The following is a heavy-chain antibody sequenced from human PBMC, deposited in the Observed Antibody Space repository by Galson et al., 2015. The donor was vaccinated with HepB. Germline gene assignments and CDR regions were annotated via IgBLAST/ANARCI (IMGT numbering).Heavy chain of an antibody. Sequence: SLRLSCAASGFTFSSYSMNWVRQAPGKGLEWVSYISSSSSTIYYADSVKGRFTISRDNAKNSLYLQMNSLRDEDTAVYYCARPLGVSGPPVYFDYWGQGTLVTVSS. V-gene: IGHV3-48*02. CDR2: ISSSSSTI. CDR3: ARPLGVSGPPVYFDY. D-gene: IGHD5-12*01. CDR1: GFTFSSYS. J-gene: IGHJ4*02.